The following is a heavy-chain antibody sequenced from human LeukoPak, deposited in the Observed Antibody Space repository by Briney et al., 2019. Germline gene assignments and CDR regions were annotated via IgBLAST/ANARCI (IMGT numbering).Heavy chain of an antibody. CDR1: GCSISSYY. V-gene: IGHV4-59*01. Sequence: SETLSLTCAVSGCSISSYYWSWVRQPPGKGLEWIGYIYYSGSNNYNPSLKRRVTISVDTSKNQFSLKLSSVTAADTAVYYCARGWITDFWSGYQPNDAFDIWGQGTMVTV. J-gene: IGHJ3*02. CDR3: ARGWITDFWSGYQPNDAFDI. D-gene: IGHD3-3*01. CDR2: IYYSGSN.